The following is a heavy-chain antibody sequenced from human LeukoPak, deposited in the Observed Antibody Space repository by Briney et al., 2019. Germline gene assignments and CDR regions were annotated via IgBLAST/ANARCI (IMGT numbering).Heavy chain of an antibody. CDR3: ATYAGSYSKYFQH. D-gene: IGHD3-10*01. J-gene: IGHJ1*01. CDR2: IYPGDSDT. V-gene: IGHV5-51*01. Sequence: GESLKISCKGSEYSFTNYWIGWVRQMPWKGLEWMGIIYPGDSDTRYSPSFQGQVTISADKSISTAYLQWSSLKASDTAMYFCATYAGSYSKYFQHWGQGTLVTVSS. CDR1: EYSFTNYW.